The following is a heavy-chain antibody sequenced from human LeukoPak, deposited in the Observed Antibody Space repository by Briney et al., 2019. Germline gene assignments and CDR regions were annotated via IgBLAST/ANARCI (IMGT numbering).Heavy chain of an antibody. CDR3: ARQERQQLPTHEPFDY. V-gene: IGHV5-51*01. Sequence: GGSLKIPCKGSGYSFTIYWIGWVRQMPGKGLEWMGIIYPGDSDTRYSPSFQGQVTLSAAKSISTAYLQCSSLKASDTAMYYCARQERQQLPTHEPFDYWGQGPLVSVSS. CDR1: GYSFTIYW. CDR2: IYPGDSDT. D-gene: IGHD6-13*01. J-gene: IGHJ4*02.